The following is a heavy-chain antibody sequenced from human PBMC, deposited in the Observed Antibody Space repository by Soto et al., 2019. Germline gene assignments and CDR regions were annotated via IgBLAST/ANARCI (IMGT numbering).Heavy chain of an antibody. Sequence: EVQLLESGGGLVQPGGSLRLSCTASGFTFNRHAMTWVRQAPGKGLEWVSGLSDSGGSIYYADSVKGRFTISRDISMNTLYLQMNTLRAEDTAVYYCAKVSSAWYAGFFDLWGQGTLVTVSS. D-gene: IGHD2-8*01. CDR2: LSDSGGSI. CDR3: AKVSSAWYAGFFDL. CDR1: GFTFNRHA. J-gene: IGHJ4*02. V-gene: IGHV3-23*01.